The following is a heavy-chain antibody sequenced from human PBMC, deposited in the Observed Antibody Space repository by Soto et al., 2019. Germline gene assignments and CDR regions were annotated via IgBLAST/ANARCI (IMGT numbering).Heavy chain of an antibody. J-gene: IGHJ5*02. V-gene: IGHV4-31*03. CDR2: ISYTGRT. CDR3: ARVSATGTRWIDP. D-gene: IGHD6-13*01. CDR1: GGSINSGAYY. Sequence: QVQLQESGPGLVKPSQTLSLTCSVSGGSINSGAYYWGWIRQHPGKALEWIGYISYTGRTYSNPSLHSRVTIALDMSESQFSLKLTSVTAADMAVYFCARVSATGTRWIDPWGQGTLVTVSP.